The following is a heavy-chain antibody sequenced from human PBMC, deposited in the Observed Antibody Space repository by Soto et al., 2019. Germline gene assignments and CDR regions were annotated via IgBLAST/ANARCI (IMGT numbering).Heavy chain of an antibody. D-gene: IGHD1-7*01. CDR2: IYHSGST. CDR1: GGSISSGGYS. CDR3: ARDSLTGNYFDP. Sequence: SETLSLTCAVSGGSISSGGYSWSWIRQPPGKGLEWIGYIYHSGSTYYNPSLKSRVTISVDRSKNQFSLKLSSVTAADTAVYYCARDSLTGNYFDPWGQGTLVTVSS. J-gene: IGHJ5*02. V-gene: IGHV4-30-2*01.